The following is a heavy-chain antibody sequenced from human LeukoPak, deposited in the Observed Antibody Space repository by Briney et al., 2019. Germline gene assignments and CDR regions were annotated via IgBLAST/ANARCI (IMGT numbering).Heavy chain of an antibody. J-gene: IGHJ2*01. CDR1: GYTFTVNH. CDR2: NDPNSGGT. CDR3: AREADIASFDL. Sequence: ASVKVSCKASGYTFTVNHVHWVRQAPGQGLEWMGWNDPNSGGTKYAQKFQDRVAMTSDTSISTAYMELSGLRSDDTAVYFCAREADIASFDLWGRGTLVTVSS. D-gene: IGHD2-15*01. V-gene: IGHV1-2*02.